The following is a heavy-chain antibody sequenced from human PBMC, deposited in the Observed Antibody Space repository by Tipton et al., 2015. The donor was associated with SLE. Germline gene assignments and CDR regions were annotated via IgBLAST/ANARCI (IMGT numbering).Heavy chain of an antibody. CDR2: ISSSGSTI. CDR1: GFTFSDYY. D-gene: IGHD2-2*01. V-gene: IGHV3-11*01. CDR3: ARVGCSSTSCYGYYYMDV. J-gene: IGHJ6*03. Sequence: SLRLSCAASGFTFSDYYMSWIRQAPGKGLEWVSYISSSGSTIYYADSVKGRFTISRGNAKNSLYLQMNSLRAEDTAVYYCARVGCSSTSCYGYYYMDVWGKGTTLTVSS.